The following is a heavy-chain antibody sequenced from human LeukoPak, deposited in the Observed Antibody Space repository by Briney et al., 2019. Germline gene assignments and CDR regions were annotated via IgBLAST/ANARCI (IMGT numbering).Heavy chain of an antibody. J-gene: IGHJ4*02. CDR1: GFTFSSYA. CDR3: AKDGGSYTSSFDY. V-gene: IGHV3-23*01. D-gene: IGHD1-26*01. CDR2: ISGSGGST. Sequence: PGGSLRLSCAASGFTFSSYAMSWVRQAPGKGLEWVSAISGSGGSTYYADSVKGRFTISRDSSKNTLHLQMNSLRAEDTAVYYCAKDGGSYTSSFDYWGQGTLVTVSS.